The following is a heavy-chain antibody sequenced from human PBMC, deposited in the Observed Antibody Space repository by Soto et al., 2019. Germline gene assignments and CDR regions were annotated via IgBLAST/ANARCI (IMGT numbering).Heavy chain of an antibody. CDR1: GFTFSSYA. D-gene: IGHD1-1*01. Sequence: EVQLLESGGGLVQPGGSLRLSCAASGFTFSSYAMSWVRQAQGKGLEWVSAISGSGGSTYYADSVKGRFTISRDNSKNTLYLQMNSLRAEDTAVYYCAKISVEDDAFDMWGQGTMVTVSS. J-gene: IGHJ3*02. CDR2: ISGSGGST. CDR3: AKISVEDDAFDM. V-gene: IGHV3-23*01.